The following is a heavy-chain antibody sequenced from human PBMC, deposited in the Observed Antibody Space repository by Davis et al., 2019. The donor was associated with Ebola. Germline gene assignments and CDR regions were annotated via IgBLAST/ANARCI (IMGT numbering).Heavy chain of an antibody. CDR1: GYTFTSYA. V-gene: IGHV1-3*01. J-gene: IGHJ4*02. Sequence: AASVKVSCKASGYTFTSYAMHWVRQAPGQRLEWMGWINAGNGNTKYSQKFQGRVTITRDTSASTAYMELSSLRSDDTAVYYCARDILESFSWKGPFDYWGQGTPVTVSS. CDR2: INAGNGNT. CDR3: ARDILESFSWKGPFDY. D-gene: IGHD6-13*01.